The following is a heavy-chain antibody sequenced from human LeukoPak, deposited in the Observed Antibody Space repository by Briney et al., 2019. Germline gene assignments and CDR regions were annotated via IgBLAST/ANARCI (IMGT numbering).Heavy chain of an antibody. J-gene: IGHJ4*02. Sequence: GGSLRLSCAASGFTFSSYAMHWVRQAPGKGLEWVAVISYDGSNKYYADSVKGRFTISRDNSKNTLYLQMNSLRAEDTAVYYCARDGSKDDFPDYWGQGTLVTVSS. CDR2: ISYDGSNK. CDR1: GFTFSSYA. CDR3: ARDGSKDDFPDY. V-gene: IGHV3-30-3*01. D-gene: IGHD3-3*01.